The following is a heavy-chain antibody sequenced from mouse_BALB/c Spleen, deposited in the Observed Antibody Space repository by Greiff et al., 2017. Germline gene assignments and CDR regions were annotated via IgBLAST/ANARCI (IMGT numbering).Heavy chain of an antibody. CDR3: ARQGFYGNYPAWFAY. V-gene: IGHV1-7*01. CDR1: GYTFTSYW. Sequence: QVQLQQSGAELAKPGASVKMSCKASGYTFTSYWMHWVKQRPGQGLEWIGYINPSTGYTEYNQKFKDKATLTADKSSSTAYMQLSSLTSEDSAVYYCARQGFYGNYPAWFAYWAKGLWSLSLQ. J-gene: IGHJ3*01. D-gene: IGHD2-1*01. CDR2: INPSTGYT.